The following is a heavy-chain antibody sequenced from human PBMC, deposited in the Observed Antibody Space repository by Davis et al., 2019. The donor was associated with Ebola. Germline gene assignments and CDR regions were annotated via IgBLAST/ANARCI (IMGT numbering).Heavy chain of an antibody. D-gene: IGHD3-22*01. Sequence: GESLKISCAASGFTFSSYAMSWVRQAPGKGLEWVSAISGSGGSTYYADSVKGRFTISRDNSKNTLYLQMSSLRAEDTAVYYCVKDSYYYDSSGYYGSLFDYWGQGTLVTVSS. J-gene: IGHJ4*02. CDR3: VKDSYYYDSSGYYGSLFDY. CDR2: ISGSGGST. V-gene: IGHV3-23*01. CDR1: GFTFSSYA.